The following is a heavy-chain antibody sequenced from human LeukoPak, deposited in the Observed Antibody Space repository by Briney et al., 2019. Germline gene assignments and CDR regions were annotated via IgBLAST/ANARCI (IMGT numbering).Heavy chain of an antibody. Sequence: QSGRSLRLSCAASGFTFSSYAMSWVRQAPGKGLEWVSGSGSAGSTYYADSVKGRFTISRDNSKNTLYLQMNSLRAEDTAVYYCAADFWSGYYPIYWGQGTLVTVSS. CDR3: AADFWSGYYPIY. V-gene: IGHV3-23*01. J-gene: IGHJ4*02. CDR2: SGSAGST. D-gene: IGHD3-3*01. CDR1: GFTFSSYA.